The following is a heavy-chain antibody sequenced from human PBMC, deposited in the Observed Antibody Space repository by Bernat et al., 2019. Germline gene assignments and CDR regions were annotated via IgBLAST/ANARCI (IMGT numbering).Heavy chain of an antibody. CDR2: ISGSGGST. CDR1: GFTFSSYA. Sequence: EVQLLESGGGLVQPGGSLRLSCAASGFTFSSYAMSWVRQAPGKGLEWVSAISGSGGSTYYADSVKGRFTISRDNSKNPLYLQMNRLRAEDTAVYYCAGQALTTYYYYMDVWGKGTTVTVSS. V-gene: IGHV3-23*01. J-gene: IGHJ6*03. D-gene: IGHD2/OR15-2a*01. CDR3: AGQALTTYYYYMDV.